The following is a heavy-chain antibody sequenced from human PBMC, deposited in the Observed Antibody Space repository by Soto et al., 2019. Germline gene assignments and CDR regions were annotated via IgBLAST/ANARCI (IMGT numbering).Heavy chain of an antibody. CDR3: ARDDYGGNGTGAFDI. Sequence: ASVKVSCKASGYTFTYYEITWVRQAPGQGLEWMGWISAYSGNTNYAQKLQGRLTMTTDTSTNTVYMELSSLRSEDTAVYYCARDDYGGNGTGAFDIWGQGTMVTVSS. V-gene: IGHV1-18*04. CDR2: ISAYSGNT. CDR1: GYTFTYYE. J-gene: IGHJ3*02. D-gene: IGHD4-17*01.